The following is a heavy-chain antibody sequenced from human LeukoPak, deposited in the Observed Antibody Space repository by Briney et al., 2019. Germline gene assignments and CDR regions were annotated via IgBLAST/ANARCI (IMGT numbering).Heavy chain of an antibody. CDR2: ISYDGSNK. Sequence: GGSLRLSCAASGFTFSSYGMHWVRQAPGKGLEWVAVISYDGSNKYYADSVKGRFTISRDNSKNTLYLQMNSLRAEDTAVYYCAKVYGTVTMYSYFDYWGQGTLVTVSS. CDR1: GFTFSSYG. V-gene: IGHV3-30*18. D-gene: IGHD4-17*01. CDR3: AKVYGTVTMYSYFDY. J-gene: IGHJ4*02.